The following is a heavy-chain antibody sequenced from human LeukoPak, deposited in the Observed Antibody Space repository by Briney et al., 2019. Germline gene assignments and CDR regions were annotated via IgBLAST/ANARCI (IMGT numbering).Heavy chain of an antibody. J-gene: IGHJ5*02. Sequence: SETLSLTCTVSGGSISSYYWSWIRQPAGEGLEWIGRIYTSGSTNYNPPLKSRVTMSVDTSKNQFSLKLSSVTAADTAVYYCARDWSEYSSSHTFDPWGQGTLVTVSS. CDR1: GGSISSYY. D-gene: IGHD6-6*01. CDR2: IYTSGST. V-gene: IGHV4-4*07. CDR3: ARDWSEYSSSHTFDP.